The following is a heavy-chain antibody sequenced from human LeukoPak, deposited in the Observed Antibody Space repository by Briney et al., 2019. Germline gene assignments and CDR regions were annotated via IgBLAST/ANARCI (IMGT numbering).Heavy chain of an antibody. J-gene: IGHJ3*02. V-gene: IGHV4-59*08. CDR3: AGSFPLHGSPRAFDI. Sequence: SETLSLTCTVSGGSISSYCWSWIRQPPGKGLEWIGYIYYSGSTNYNPSLKSRVTISVDTSKNQSSLKLSSVTAADTAAYYCAGSFPLHGSPRAFDIWGQGTMVTVSS. D-gene: IGHD3-10*01. CDR2: IYYSGST. CDR1: GGSISSYC.